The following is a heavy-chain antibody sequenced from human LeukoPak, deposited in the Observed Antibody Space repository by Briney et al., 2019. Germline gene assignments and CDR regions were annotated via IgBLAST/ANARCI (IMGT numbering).Heavy chain of an antibody. D-gene: IGHD1-26*01. CDR1: GYTFTGYY. CDR2: INPNTGGT. V-gene: IGHV1-2*02. Sequence: ASVKVSCKASGYTFTGYYIHWVRQAPGQGLELMGWINPNTGGTNYAQMFHGRVTMTRDTSISTAYMELSRLRSDDTAVYYCARAYSGSYFPDWGQGTLVTVSS. CDR3: ARAYSGSYFPD. J-gene: IGHJ4*02.